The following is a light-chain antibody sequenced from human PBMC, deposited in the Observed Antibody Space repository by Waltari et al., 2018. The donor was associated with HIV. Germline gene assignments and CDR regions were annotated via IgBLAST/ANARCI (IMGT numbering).Light chain of an antibody. Sequence: QSALTQPPSASGSHGQSVTISCTGTSSDVGGSNYVSWYQQHPGKAPKLMIYEVSKRPSGVPDRFAGSKSGNTASLTVSGLQAEDEADYYCNSYAGSNNVVFGGGTKVTVL. V-gene: IGLV2-8*01. CDR1: SSDVGGSNY. CDR3: NSYAGSNNVV. CDR2: EVS. J-gene: IGLJ2*01.